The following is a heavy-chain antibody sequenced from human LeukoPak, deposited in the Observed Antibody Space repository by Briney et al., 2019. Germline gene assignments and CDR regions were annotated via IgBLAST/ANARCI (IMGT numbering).Heavy chain of an antibody. V-gene: IGHV4-30-4*02. CDR1: GVSISSGDYH. J-gene: IGHJ4*02. CDR2: IYYSGST. D-gene: IGHD6-13*01. Sequence: SSDTLSLTCTVSGVSISSGDYHWGWIRQPPGKGLAWIGYIYYSGSTYYNPSLKSRVTISIDTSKNQFSLKLSSVTAADAAVYYCARSGHSSSWLFDYWGQGTLVTVSS. CDR3: ARSGHSSSWLFDY.